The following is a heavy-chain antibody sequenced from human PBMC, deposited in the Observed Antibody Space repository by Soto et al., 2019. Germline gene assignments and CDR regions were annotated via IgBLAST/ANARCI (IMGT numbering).Heavy chain of an antibody. CDR2: IIPIFGTA. V-gene: IGHV1-69*13. CDR1: GGTFSSYA. Sequence: SVKVSCKGSGGTFSSYAISWVRQAPGQGLEWMGGIIPIFGTANYAQKFQGRVTITADDSTSTAYRELSSLRSEDTSVYYFASVASGCSGGSCYNYNFWGQGTMVTVSS. J-gene: IGHJ1*01. CDR3: ASVASGCSGGSCYNYNF. D-gene: IGHD2-15*01.